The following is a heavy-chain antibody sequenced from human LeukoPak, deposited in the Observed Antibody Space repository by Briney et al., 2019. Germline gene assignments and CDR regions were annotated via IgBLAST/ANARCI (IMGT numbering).Heavy chain of an antibody. J-gene: IGHJ3*02. CDR1: GFTFSSYW. CDR2: IKQDGSEK. D-gene: IGHD1-1*01. Sequence: PGGSLRLSCAASGFTFSSYWMSWVRQAPGKGLEWVANIKQDGSEKYYVDSVKGRFTISRDNTKNSLYLQMNSLRAEDTAVYYCAREQLVERADAFDIWGQGTMVTVSS. V-gene: IGHV3-7*01. CDR3: AREQLVERADAFDI.